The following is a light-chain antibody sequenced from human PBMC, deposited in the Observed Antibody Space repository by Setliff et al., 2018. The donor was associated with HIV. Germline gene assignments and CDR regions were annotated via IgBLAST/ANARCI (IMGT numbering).Light chain of an antibody. CDR2: DVN. CDR1: SSDVGGYNY. CDR3: CSYAGSYTYV. J-gene: IGLJ1*01. V-gene: IGLV2-11*01. Sequence: QSVLTQPRSVSGSPGQSVTISCTGTSSDVGGYNYVSWYQQHPGKAPKFMIYDVNKRPSGAPHRFSGSKSGNTASLTISGLQAEDEADYYCCSYAGSYTYVFGTGTKVTVL.